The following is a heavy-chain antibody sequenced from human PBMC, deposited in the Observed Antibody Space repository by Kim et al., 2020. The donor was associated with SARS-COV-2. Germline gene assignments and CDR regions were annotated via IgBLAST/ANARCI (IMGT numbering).Heavy chain of an antibody. CDR3: ARQWDEYYYYYYMDV. Sequence: SETLSLTCTVSGGSISSYYWSWIRQPPGKGLEWIGYIYYSGSTNYNPSLKSRVTISVDTSKNQFSLKLSSVTAADTAVYYCARQWDEYYYYYYMDVWGKGTTVTVSS. D-gene: IGHD1-26*01. CDR1: GGSISSYY. J-gene: IGHJ6*03. V-gene: IGHV4-59*08. CDR2: IYYSGST.